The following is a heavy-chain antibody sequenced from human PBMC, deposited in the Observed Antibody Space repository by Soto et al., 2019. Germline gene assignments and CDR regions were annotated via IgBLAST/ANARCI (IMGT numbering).Heavy chain of an antibody. D-gene: IGHD6-6*01. V-gene: IGHV1-8*01. CDR1: GYTFTSYD. Sequence: ASVKVSCKASGYTFTSYDINWVRQATGQGLEWMGWMNPNSGNTGYAQKFQGRVTMTRNTSISTAYMELSSLRSEDTAVYYCARGRRKLRSSSGWFDPWGQGNLVTVSS. CDR2: MNPNSGNT. CDR3: ARGRRKLRSSSGWFDP. J-gene: IGHJ5*02.